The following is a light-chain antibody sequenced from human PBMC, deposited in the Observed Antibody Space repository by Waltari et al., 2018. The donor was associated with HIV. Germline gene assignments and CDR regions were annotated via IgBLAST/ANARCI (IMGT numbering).Light chain of an antibody. J-gene: IGKJ3*01. CDR1: QDIRND. Sequence: AIQMTQSPSSLAASVGDRVTITCRASQDIRNDLGWYQQKPGKAPKVLIFAASSLQSGVPARFSGSGSGTDFTLTISSLQPDDFATYYCRQSYGPPLTFGPGTKVDL. V-gene: IGKV1-6*01. CDR2: AAS. CDR3: RQSYGPPLT.